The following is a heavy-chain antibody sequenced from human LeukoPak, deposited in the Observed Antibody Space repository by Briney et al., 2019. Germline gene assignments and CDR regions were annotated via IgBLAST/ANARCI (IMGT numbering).Heavy chain of an antibody. CDR2: IYYSGST. V-gene: IGHV4-59*08. D-gene: IGHD3-22*01. CDR1: GGSISSYH. CDR3: ASTYYYDSSGPGGMDV. J-gene: IGHJ6*02. Sequence: SETLSLTCTVSGGSISSYHWSWIRQPPGKGLEWIGYIYYSGSTNYNPSLKSRVTISVDTSKNQFSLKLSSVTAADTAVYYCASTYYYDSSGPGGMDVWGQGTTVTVSS.